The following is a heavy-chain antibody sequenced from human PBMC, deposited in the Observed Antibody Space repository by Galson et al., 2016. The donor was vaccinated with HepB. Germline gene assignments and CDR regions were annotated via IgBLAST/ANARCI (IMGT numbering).Heavy chain of an antibody. CDR2: TYPRASDT. J-gene: IGHJ4*02. CDR1: GYTFTDYW. V-gene: IGHV5-51*01. D-gene: IGHD6-19*01. Sequence: QSGAEVKKPGESLKISCETSGYTFTDYWIGWVRQLPGKGLEWMGITYPRASDTRYSPSFHGQVTISADKSISTLYLHRSSLKASDTAMYYCARVMGQWLPYFWGQGTLVTVSS. CDR3: ARVMGQWLPYF.